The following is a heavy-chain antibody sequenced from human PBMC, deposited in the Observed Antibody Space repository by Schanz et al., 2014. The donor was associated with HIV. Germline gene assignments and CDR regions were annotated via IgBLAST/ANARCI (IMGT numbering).Heavy chain of an antibody. CDR3: VRVRSPRVKIVVVMDYYYYAMDV. D-gene: IGHD3-22*01. CDR2: ISSSSSYI. CDR1: GFTFSSYS. Sequence: VQLVESGGGLVKPGGSLRLSCAASGFTFSSYSMNWVRQAPGKGLEWVSSISSSSSYIYYADSMKGRFTISRDNAKNSLYLQMNSLRAEDTAVYYCVRVRSPRVKIVVVMDYYYYAMDVWGQGTTVTVSS. J-gene: IGHJ6*02. V-gene: IGHV3-21*01.